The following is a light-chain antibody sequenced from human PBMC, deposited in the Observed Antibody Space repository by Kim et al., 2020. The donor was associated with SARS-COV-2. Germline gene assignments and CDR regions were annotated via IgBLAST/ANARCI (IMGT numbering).Light chain of an antibody. Sequence: VALGQTVRITCQGDSLRSYYATWYQQKPGQAPILLIYGKNNRPSGIPDRFSGSSSGNTASLTITGTQAGDEADYYCNSRDTNDIVLFGGGNQLTVL. CDR1: SLRSYY. J-gene: IGLJ2*01. CDR2: GKN. V-gene: IGLV3-19*01. CDR3: NSRDTNDIVL.